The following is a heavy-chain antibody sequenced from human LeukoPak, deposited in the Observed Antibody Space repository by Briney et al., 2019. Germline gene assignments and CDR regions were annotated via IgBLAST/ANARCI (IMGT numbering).Heavy chain of an antibody. J-gene: IGHJ4*02. CDR3: ARSSGWPPFVSFDY. CDR2: ISGSGGST. V-gene: IGHV3-23*01. Sequence: GGSLRLSCAASGFTFSSYGMSWVRQAPGKGLEWVSAISGSGGSTYYADSVKGRFTISRDNSKNTLYLQMNSLRAEDTAVYYCARSSGWPPFVSFDYWGQGTLVTASS. D-gene: IGHD6-19*01. CDR1: GFTFSSYG.